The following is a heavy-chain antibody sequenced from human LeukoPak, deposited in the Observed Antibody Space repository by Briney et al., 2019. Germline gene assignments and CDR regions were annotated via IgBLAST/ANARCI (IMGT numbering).Heavy chain of an antibody. CDR2: IYYSGST. CDR1: GCSISSYY. J-gene: IGHJ5*02. CDR3: ARVAYCSSTSCYNNWFDP. Sequence: PSETLSLTCTVSGCSISSYYWRWIRQPPGKGLEWMGYIYYSGSTNYNPSLKSRVTISVDTSKNQFSLKLSSVPAADTAVYYCARVAYCSSTSCYNNWFDPWGQGTLVTVSS. V-gene: IGHV4-59*01. D-gene: IGHD2-2*01.